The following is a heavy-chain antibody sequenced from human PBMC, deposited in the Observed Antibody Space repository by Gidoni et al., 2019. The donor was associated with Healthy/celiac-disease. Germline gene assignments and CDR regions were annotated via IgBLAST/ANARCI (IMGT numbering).Heavy chain of an antibody. CDR3: VRLVTLLYGEDFDY. CDR2: ISSNGGST. V-gene: IGHV3-64D*06. CDR1: GFTFSSYA. J-gene: IGHJ4*02. Sequence: VQLVESGGGLVQPGGSLRLSCSASGFTFSSYAMHWVRQAPGKGLEYVSAISSNGGSTYYADSVKGRFTISRDNSKNTLYLQMSSLRAEDTAVYYCVRLVTLLYGEDFDYWGQGTLVTVSS. D-gene: IGHD2-2*02.